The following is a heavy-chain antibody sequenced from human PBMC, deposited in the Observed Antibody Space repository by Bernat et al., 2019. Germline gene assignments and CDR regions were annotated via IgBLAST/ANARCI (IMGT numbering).Heavy chain of an antibody. CDR2: ITDTGIDT. Sequence: EVQLVESGGGLVQPGGSLRLSCAASGFTISSYAMSWVRQAPGKGLECVAVITDTGIDTHHVDSVKGRFTISRDNSKNTLYLQMTSLRPDDTAVYYCAKAPLRSCSGSVCYQFDYWGQGTLVTVSS. CDR1: GFTISSYA. J-gene: IGHJ4*02. V-gene: IGHV3-23*04. CDR3: AKAPLRSCSGSVCYQFDY. D-gene: IGHD2-8*02.